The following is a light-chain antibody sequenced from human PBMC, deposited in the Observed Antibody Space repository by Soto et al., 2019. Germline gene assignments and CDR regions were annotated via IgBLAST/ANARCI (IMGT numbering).Light chain of an antibody. V-gene: IGLV2-8*01. J-gene: IGLJ2*01. CDR1: SSDVGNYDY. CDR3: SSYAGSNNVL. Sequence: QSALTQPPSASGSPGQSVTISCTGTSSDVGNYDYVSWYQQYTGKAPKLIIYEVIKRPSGVPDRFSGSKSGNTASLTVSGLQAEDEADYYCSSYAGSNNVLFGGGTKLTVL. CDR2: EVI.